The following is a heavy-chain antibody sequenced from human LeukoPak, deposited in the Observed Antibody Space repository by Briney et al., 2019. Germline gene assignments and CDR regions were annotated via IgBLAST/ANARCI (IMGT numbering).Heavy chain of an antibody. D-gene: IGHD1-26*01. Sequence: PGGSLRLSCAASGFTFSSYEMNWVRQAPGKGLEWVSGINWNGGSTGYADSVKGRFTISRDNAKNSLYLQMNSLRAEDTALYYCASGGTYYGAAFDFWGQGTLVTVSS. CDR1: GFTFSSYE. V-gene: IGHV3-20*04. CDR2: INWNGGST. CDR3: ASGGTYYGAAFDF. J-gene: IGHJ4*02.